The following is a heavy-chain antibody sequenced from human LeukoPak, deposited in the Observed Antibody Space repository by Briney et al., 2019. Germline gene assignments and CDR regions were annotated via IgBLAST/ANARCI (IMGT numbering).Heavy chain of an antibody. CDR2: ISDIGSI. Sequence: SETLSLTCTVSGGSISSYYWSWIRQPPGKGLEWIAYISDIGSINYNPSLKSRVTISLDTSKNQFSLKLSSVTAADTAVYYCARGARSGSYYFLRAFDYWGQGTLVTVSS. V-gene: IGHV4-59*12. CDR3: ARGARSGSYYFLRAFDY. J-gene: IGHJ4*02. D-gene: IGHD1-26*01. CDR1: GGSISSYY.